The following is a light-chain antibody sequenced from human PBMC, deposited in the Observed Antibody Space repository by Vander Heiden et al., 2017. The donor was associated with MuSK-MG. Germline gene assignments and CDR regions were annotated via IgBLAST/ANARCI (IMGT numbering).Light chain of an antibody. V-gene: IGLV3-1*01. CDR1: KLGDKY. CDR2: KDS. CDR3: QAWDSSTVV. J-gene: IGLJ2*01. Sequence: SYELTQQPPVSVSPGQTASITCSGDKLGDKYACWYQQKPGQYPVLVIYKDSKRAAGIPERFSGSNSGNTATLTISGTQAMDEDDYYCQAWDSSTVVFGGGTKLTGL.